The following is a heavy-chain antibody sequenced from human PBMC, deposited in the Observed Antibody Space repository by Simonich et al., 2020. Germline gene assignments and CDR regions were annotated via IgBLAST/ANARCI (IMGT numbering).Heavy chain of an antibody. D-gene: IGHD5-12*01. V-gene: IGHV3-48*01. Sequence: EVQLVESGGGLVQPGGSLRLSCAASGFTFSSYSMNWVRQAPGKGLEWVSYISSSSMTIYYADSVKGRFTIARDKAKNSLYLQMNSLRAEDTAVYYCARDSSYYAFDIWGQGTMVTVSS. J-gene: IGHJ3*02. CDR1: GFTFSSYS. CDR2: ISSSSMTI. CDR3: ARDSSYYAFDI.